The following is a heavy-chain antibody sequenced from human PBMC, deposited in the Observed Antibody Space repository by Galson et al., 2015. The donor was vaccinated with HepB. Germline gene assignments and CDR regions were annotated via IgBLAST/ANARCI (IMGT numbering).Heavy chain of an antibody. V-gene: IGHV3-23*01. CDR1: QFTFSNYA. CDR3: AKDRGDSRYNSVDY. CDR2: ISSGGSDT. J-gene: IGHJ4*02. D-gene: IGHD1-1*01. Sequence: SLRLSCAASQFTFSNYAMNWVRQAPGKGLEWVSVISSGGSDTFYADSVKGRFAISRDNSKNTLYLQMNSPRVEDTAVYYCAKDRGDSRYNSVDYWGQGTLVSVSS.